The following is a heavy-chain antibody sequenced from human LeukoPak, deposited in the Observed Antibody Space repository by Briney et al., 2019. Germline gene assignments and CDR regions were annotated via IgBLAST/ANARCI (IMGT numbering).Heavy chain of an antibody. CDR1: GFTFSSYA. Sequence: GGSLRLSCAASGFTFSSYAMHWVRQAPGKGLEWVAVISYDGSNKYYADSVKGRFTISRDNSKYTLYLQMNSLRAEDTAVYYCARGEEMASMPFDIWGQGTMVTVSS. J-gene: IGHJ3*02. CDR3: ARGEEMASMPFDI. D-gene: IGHD5-24*01. V-gene: IGHV3-30-3*01. CDR2: ISYDGSNK.